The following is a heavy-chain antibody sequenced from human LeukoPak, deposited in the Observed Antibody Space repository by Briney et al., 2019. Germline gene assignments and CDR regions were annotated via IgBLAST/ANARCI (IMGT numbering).Heavy chain of an antibody. D-gene: IGHD4-17*01. V-gene: IGHV3-21*01. Sequence: PGGSLRLSCAASGFTFSSYSMNWVRQAPGKGLEWVSSISSSSSYIYYADSVKGRFTISRDNAKNSLYLQMNSLRAEDTAVYYCATIVGVTTSLDAFDIWGQGTMVTVSS. CDR1: GFTFSSYS. J-gene: IGHJ3*02. CDR2: ISSSSSYI. CDR3: ATIVGVTTSLDAFDI.